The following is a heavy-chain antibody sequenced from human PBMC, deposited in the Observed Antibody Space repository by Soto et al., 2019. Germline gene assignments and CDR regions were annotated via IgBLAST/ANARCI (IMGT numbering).Heavy chain of an antibody. V-gene: IGHV3-33*01. J-gene: IGHJ5*02. CDR2: IWYDGSNK. CDR3: ARDREDSYGYYPPWFDP. D-gene: IGHD5-18*01. Sequence: GGSLRLSCAASGFTFSSYGMHWVRQAPGKGLEWVAVIWYDGSNKYYADSVKGRFTISRDNSKNTLYLQMNSLRAEDTAVYYCARDREDSYGYYPPWFDPWGQGTLVTVSS. CDR1: GFTFSSYG.